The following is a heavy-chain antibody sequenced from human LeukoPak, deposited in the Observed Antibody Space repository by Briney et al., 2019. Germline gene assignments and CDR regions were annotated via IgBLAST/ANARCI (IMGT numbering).Heavy chain of an antibody. CDR2: IFHSGST. CDR1: GYSISTGYY. D-gene: IGHD3-3*01. V-gene: IGHV4-38-2*01. Sequence: SETLSLTCVVSGYSISTGYYWGWIRQPPGKGLEWIVYIFHSGSTYYNPSLESRVTISVDTSKNQFTLKLSSVTAADTAAYYCARTIYFWSGYPQFDYWGQGTLVTVSS. J-gene: IGHJ4*02. CDR3: ARTIYFWSGYPQFDY.